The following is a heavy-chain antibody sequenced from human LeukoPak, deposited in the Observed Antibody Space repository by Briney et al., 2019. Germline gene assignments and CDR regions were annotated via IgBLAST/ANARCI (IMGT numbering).Heavy chain of an antibody. D-gene: IGHD7-27*01. CDR3: ARRPKTGKNFDY. J-gene: IGHJ4*02. CDR2: ISSSSSRSGSSAI. CDR1: GFTFSSYS. Sequence: GGSLRLSCAASGFTFSSYSMNWVRQSPGKGLEGLSYISSSSSRSGSSAIYYADSVKGRFTISRDNAKSSLYLQMNSLRAEDTAVYYCARRPKTGKNFDYWGQGTLVTVSS. V-gene: IGHV3-48*01.